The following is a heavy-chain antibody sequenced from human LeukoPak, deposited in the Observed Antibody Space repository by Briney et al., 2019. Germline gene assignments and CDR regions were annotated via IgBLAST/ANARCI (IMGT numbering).Heavy chain of an antibody. CDR1: GYTFTSYD. Sequence: GASVKVSCKASGYTFTSYDINWVRQATGQGLEWMGWMNPNSGNTGYAQKLQGRVTMTTDTSTSTAYMELRSLRSDDTAVYYCARDRTMVKGRHYGMDVWGQGTTVTVSS. J-gene: IGHJ6*02. CDR3: ARDRTMVKGRHYGMDV. CDR2: MNPNSGNT. V-gene: IGHV1-8*01. D-gene: IGHD3-10*01.